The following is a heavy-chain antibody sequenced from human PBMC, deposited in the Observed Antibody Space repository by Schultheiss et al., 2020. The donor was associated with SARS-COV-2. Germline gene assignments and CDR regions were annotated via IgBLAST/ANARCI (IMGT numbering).Heavy chain of an antibody. CDR2: TFHSESVN. CDR1: GGSISGYY. V-gene: IGHV4-59*12. Sequence: SETLSLTCTVSGGSISGYYWSWIRQPPGKGLEWIGFTFHSESVNYYNPALKSRVTIAVDTSKNQLSLKLSSVTAADTAVYYCARGLFAPRQVGATLGGYFDYWGQGTLVTVSS. D-gene: IGHD1-26*01. CDR3: ARGLFAPRQVGATLGGYFDY. J-gene: IGHJ4*02.